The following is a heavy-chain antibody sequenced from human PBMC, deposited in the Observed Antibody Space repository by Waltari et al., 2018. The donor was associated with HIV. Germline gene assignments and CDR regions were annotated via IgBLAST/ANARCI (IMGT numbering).Heavy chain of an antibody. CDR2: ISSSSRTI. J-gene: IGHJ4*01. CDR1: GSTFSSHT. D-gene: IGHD3-16*01. V-gene: IGHV3-48*01. Sequence: EVQLVESGGGLVQPGGSLRLSCAASGSTFSSHTIIWVRLAPGKGLEWLSYISSSSRTIYYADSVEGRFTVSRDNARNSAYLQMNSLKVEDTAVYYCAREFGTIDNFDYWGQGTLVSVSS. CDR3: AREFGTIDNFDY.